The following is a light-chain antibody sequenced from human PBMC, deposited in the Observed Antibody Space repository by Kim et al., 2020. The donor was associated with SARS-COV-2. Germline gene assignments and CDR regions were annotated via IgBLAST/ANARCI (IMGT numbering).Light chain of an antibody. CDR1: QGIINF. Sequence: ASVGDRVTTSRRASQGIINFLAWYLQRPGKVPKLLIYAASALRSVVPSRFSGSGYGTDFTLTITSLQPEDVAQYYCQKCNSAPCTFGRGTKVDIK. V-gene: IGKV1-27*01. CDR3: QKCNSAPCT. J-gene: IGKJ1*01. CDR2: AAS.